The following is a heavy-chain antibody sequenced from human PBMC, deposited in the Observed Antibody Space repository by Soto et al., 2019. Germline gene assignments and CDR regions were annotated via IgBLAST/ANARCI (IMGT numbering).Heavy chain of an antibody. CDR1: GFAFSSYA. CDR3: AKDRTSRGKYYFDY. D-gene: IGHD3-16*01. J-gene: IGHJ4*02. CDR2: ISGSGGST. Sequence: EVQLLESGGGLVQPGGSLRLSCAASGFAFSSYAMSWVRQAPGKGLEWVSAISGSGGSTYYADSVKGRFTISRDNSKNTLYLQMNSLRAEDTAVYCCAKDRTSRGKYYFDYWGQGTLVTVSS. V-gene: IGHV3-23*01.